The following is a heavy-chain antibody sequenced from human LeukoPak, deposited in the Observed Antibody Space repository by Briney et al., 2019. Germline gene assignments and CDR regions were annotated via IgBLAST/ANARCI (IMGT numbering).Heavy chain of an antibody. CDR1: GVSFKDYY. J-gene: IGHJ4*02. CDR2: IYTSGST. D-gene: IGHD2/OR15-2a*01. CDR3: ARHSSTLPRGSLDY. V-gene: IGHV4-4*09. Sequence: GSLRLSCAASGVSFKDYYWSWIRQVPGEGLEWIGYIYTSGSTNYNPSLKSRVTISVDTSKNQFSLKLSSVTAADTAVYYCARHSSTLPRGSLDYWGQGTLVTVSS.